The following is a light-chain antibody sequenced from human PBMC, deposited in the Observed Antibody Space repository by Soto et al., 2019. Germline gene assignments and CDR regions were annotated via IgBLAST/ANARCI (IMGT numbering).Light chain of an antibody. Sequence: EIVLTQSPATLSLSPGERATLSCRASQSVSSYLAWYQQKPGQAPRLLIYDASNRATGVPARFSGSGSGTGFTPTISSLEPEDFAVYYCQQRSTWPLTFGGGTKVEIK. V-gene: IGKV3-11*01. CDR3: QQRSTWPLT. CDR2: DAS. CDR1: QSVSSY. J-gene: IGKJ4*01.